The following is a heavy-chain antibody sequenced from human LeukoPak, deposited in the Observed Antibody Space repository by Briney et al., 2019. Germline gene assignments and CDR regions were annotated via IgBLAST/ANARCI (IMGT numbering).Heavy chain of an antibody. D-gene: IGHD3-10*01. V-gene: IGHV3-30*18. CDR1: GFTFSSYG. J-gene: IGHJ4*02. CDR3: AKDVGWFGEFGPEAPDY. CDR2: ISYDGSNR. Sequence: PGRSLRLSCAASGFTFSSYGMHWVRQAPGKGLEWVAVISYDGSNRYYADSVKGRFTISRDNSKSTLYLQMNSLRAEDTAVYYCAKDVGWFGEFGPEAPDYWGQGTLVTVSS.